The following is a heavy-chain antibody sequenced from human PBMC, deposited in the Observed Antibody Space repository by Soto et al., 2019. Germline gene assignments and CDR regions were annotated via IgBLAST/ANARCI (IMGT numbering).Heavy chain of an antibody. D-gene: IGHD2-2*01. CDR3: AREDIVVVPAAKGEYYYYYGMDV. V-gene: IGHV1-18*04. CDR2: ISAYNGNT. J-gene: IGHJ6*02. Sequence: GASVKVSCKASGYTFTSYGISWVRQAPGQGLEWMGWISAYNGNTNYAQKLQGRVTMTTDTSTSTAYMELRSLRSDDTAVYYCAREDIVVVPAAKGEYYYYYGMDVWGQGTTVTVSS. CDR1: GYTFTSYG.